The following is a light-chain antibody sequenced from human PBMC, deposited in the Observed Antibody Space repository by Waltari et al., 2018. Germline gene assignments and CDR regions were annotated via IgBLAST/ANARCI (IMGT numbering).Light chain of an antibody. CDR3: QQYYSTPF. V-gene: IGKV4-1*01. CDR1: QSVLYSSNNKNY. Sequence: DIVMTQSPDSLAVSLGERATINCKSSQSVLYSSNNKNYLAWYQQKPGQPPKLLIYWASTRESWVPDRFSGSGSGTDFTLIISSLQAEDVAVYYCQQYYSTPFFGGGTKVEIK. J-gene: IGKJ4*01. CDR2: WAS.